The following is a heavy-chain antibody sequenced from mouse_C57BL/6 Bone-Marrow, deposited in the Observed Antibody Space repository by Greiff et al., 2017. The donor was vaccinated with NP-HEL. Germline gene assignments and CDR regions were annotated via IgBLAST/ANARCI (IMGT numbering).Heavy chain of an antibody. J-gene: IGHJ2*01. D-gene: IGHD1-1*01. V-gene: IGHV3-6*01. CDR2: ISYDGSN. CDR1: GYSITSGYY. CDR3: ARESPPITTVVAPYYFDY. Sequence: EVQVVESGPGLVKPSQSLSLTCSVTGYSITSGYYWNWIRQFPGNKLEWMGYISYDGSNNYNPSLKNRISITRDTSKNQFFLKLNSVTTEDTATYYCARESPPITTVVAPYYFDYWGQGTTLTVSS.